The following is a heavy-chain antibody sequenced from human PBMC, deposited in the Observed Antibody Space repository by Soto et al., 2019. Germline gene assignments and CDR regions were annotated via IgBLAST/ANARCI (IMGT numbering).Heavy chain of an antibody. D-gene: IGHD5-12*01. J-gene: IGHJ4*02. CDR2: INPSGGNT. CDR1: GSTFTTYY. CDR3: AISSGSRPPFDY. V-gene: IGHV1-46*03. Sequence: QVQLVQSGAEVKKPGASVKVSCNASGSTFTTYYMHWVRQAPGQGLEWMFIINPSGGNTGYAQKFQGRVTMTRDTSTSTVYMELSSLRSEDTAVYYCAISSGSRPPFDYWGQRTLVTVSS.